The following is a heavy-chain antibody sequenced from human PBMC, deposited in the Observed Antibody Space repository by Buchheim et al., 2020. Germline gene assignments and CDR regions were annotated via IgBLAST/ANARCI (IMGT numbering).Heavy chain of an antibody. Sequence: EVQLLESGGGLVQPGGSPRLSCAASGFTFTTSPMSWVRQAPGKGLEWVSAISASGAGTSYADSVKGRFTMSRDNSKHTLYLQMNSLRVEDTAVYYCAKNSVHGDWPEYWGQGTL. CDR1: GFTFTTSP. CDR3: AKNSVHGDWPEY. V-gene: IGHV3-23*01. CDR2: ISASGAGT. D-gene: IGHD4-17*01. J-gene: IGHJ4*02.